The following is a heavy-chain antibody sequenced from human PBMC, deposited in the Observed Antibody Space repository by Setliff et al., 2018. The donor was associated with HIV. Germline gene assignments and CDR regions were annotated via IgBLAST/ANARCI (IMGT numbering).Heavy chain of an antibody. J-gene: IGHJ4*02. CDR2: IYHSSST. V-gene: IGHV4-38-2*01. D-gene: IGHD6-13*01. Sequence: SETLSLTCAVSGYSIRSGYYRGWLRQPPGKGLEWIGSIYHSSSTYYNPSLKSRVSISVDTSKNQFPLKLSSVTAADTAVYYCARHESGRSSSWSNFDYWGQGTLVTVSS. CDR3: ARHESGRSSSWSNFDY. CDR1: GYSIRSGYY.